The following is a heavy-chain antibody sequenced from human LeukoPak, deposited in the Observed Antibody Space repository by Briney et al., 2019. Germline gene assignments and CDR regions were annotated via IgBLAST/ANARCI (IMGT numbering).Heavy chain of an antibody. CDR2: ISGDGGST. J-gene: IGHJ5*02. V-gene: IGHV3-43*02. CDR1: GFTFDDYA. D-gene: IGHD4-17*01. CDR3: AKDMDGGHDYGDFWGRNWFHR. Sequence: PGGSLRPSCAASGFTFDDYALHWVRQAPGKGLEWVSLISGDGGSTYYADSVKGRFTISRDNSKNSLYLQMNSLRTEDTALYYCAKDMDGGHDYGDFWGRNWFHRWGQGTLVTVSS.